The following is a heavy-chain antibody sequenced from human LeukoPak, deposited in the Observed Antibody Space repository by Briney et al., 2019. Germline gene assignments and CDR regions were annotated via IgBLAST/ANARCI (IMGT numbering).Heavy chain of an antibody. D-gene: IGHD3-10*01. Sequence: GASVKVSCKASGYTFTDYYMHWVRQAPGQGLEWIGRINPNSGGTSSARKFQGRVTVTRDTSISTVYMELSRLRSDDTAVYYCARVRLWFGDYYFDYWGQGTLVTVSS. CDR2: INPNSGGT. J-gene: IGHJ4*02. CDR1: GYTFTDYY. CDR3: ARVRLWFGDYYFDY. V-gene: IGHV1-2*06.